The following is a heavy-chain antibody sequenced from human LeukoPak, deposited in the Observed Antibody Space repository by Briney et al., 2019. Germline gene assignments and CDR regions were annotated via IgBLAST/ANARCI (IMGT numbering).Heavy chain of an antibody. D-gene: IGHD3-3*01. CDR1: GGSIRGTPYY. Sequence: PSEALPLTCAITGGSIRGTPYYWRWLPQPPGEALEWIGSYYYNWCPYYSPSIKGRITISVDTSKNQFFMKLSAVTAAVKAVYYCARASTIFGRFEYWGRGTLVTVSS. V-gene: IGHV4-39*07. CDR3: ARASTIFGRFEY. CDR2: YYYNWCP. J-gene: IGHJ4*02.